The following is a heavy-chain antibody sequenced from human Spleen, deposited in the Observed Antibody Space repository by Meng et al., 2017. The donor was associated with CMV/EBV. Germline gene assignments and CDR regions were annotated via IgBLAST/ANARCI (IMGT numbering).Heavy chain of an antibody. Sequence: EASGYTFITYDINWVRRATGQGLEWMGWMNPNSGNTGYAQKFQGRVTMTRNTSISTAYMELSSLRSEDTAVYYCARGLGAGGFDPWGQGTLVTVSS. D-gene: IGHD1-26*01. CDR1: GYTFITYD. CDR2: MNPNSGNT. CDR3: ARGLGAGGFDP. V-gene: IGHV1-8*01. J-gene: IGHJ5*02.